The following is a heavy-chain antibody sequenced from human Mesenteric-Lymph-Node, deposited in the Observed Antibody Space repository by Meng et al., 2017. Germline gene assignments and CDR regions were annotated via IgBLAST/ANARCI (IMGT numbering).Heavy chain of an antibody. D-gene: IGHD3-9*01. J-gene: IGHJ3*02. CDR3: TSNVLRYFDWLLRSRADAFDI. CDR1: GFTFNTYW. Sequence: GGSLRLSCASSGFTFNTYWMAWIRQAPGKGLEWVGRIKSKTDGGTTDYAAPVKGRFTISRDDSKNTLYLQMNSLKTEDTAVYYCTSNVLRYFDWLLRSRADAFDIWGQGTMVTVSS. CDR2: IKSKTDGGTT. V-gene: IGHV3-15*01.